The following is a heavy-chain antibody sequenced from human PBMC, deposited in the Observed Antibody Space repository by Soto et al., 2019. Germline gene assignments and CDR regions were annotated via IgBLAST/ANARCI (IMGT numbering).Heavy chain of an antibody. Sequence: GGSLRLSCAASGFTFSSYSMNWVRQAPGKGLEWVSSISSSSSYIYYADSVKGRFTISRDNAKNSLYLQMNSLRAEDTAVYYCARDGRSSRVEENYYYYYMDVWGKGTTVTVSS. J-gene: IGHJ6*03. CDR2: ISSSSSYI. CDR1: GFTFSSYS. V-gene: IGHV3-21*01. D-gene: IGHD6-13*01. CDR3: ARDGRSSRVEENYYYYYMDV.